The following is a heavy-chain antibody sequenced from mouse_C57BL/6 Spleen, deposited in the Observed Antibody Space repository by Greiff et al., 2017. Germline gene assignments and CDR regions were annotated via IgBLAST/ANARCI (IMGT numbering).Heavy chain of an antibody. CDR3: ARGNFGGYYAMDY. CDR2: INPSTGGT. D-gene: IGHD3-1*01. J-gene: IGHJ4*01. CDR1: GYSFTGYY. V-gene: IGHV1-42*01. Sequence: VQLKESGPELVKPGASVKISCKASGYSFTGYYMNWVKQSPEKSLEWIGEINPSTGGTTYNQKFKAKATLTVDKSSSTAYMQLKSLTSEDSAVYYCARGNFGGYYAMDYWGQGTSVTVSS.